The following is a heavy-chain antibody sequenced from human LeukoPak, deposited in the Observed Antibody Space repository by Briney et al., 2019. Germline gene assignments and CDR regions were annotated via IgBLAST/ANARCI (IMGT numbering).Heavy chain of an antibody. J-gene: IGHJ4*02. D-gene: IGHD3-3*01. CDR3: AKFPLWRVNENFDY. Sequence: GGSLRLSCAASGFTFSSYAMSWARQAPGKGLEWVSAISGSGGSTYYADSVKGRFTISRDNSKNTLYLQMNSLRAEDTAVYYCAKFPLWRVNENFDYWGQGTLVTVSS. V-gene: IGHV3-23*01. CDR1: GFTFSSYA. CDR2: ISGSGGST.